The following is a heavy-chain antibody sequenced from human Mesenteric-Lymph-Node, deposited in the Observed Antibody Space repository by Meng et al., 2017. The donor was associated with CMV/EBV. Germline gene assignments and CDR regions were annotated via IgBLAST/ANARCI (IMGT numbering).Heavy chain of an antibody. Sequence: GGSLRLSCAASGFTFSSYWMHWVRQAPGKGLVWVSRINSDGSSTSYADSVKGRFTISRDNAKNTLYLQMNSLRAEDTAVYYCARVGGSMRGGWFGELVAEIDYWGQGTLVTVSS. CDR2: INSDGSST. J-gene: IGHJ4*02. CDR3: ARVGGSMRGGWFGELVAEIDY. CDR1: GFTFSSYW. D-gene: IGHD3-10*01. V-gene: IGHV3-74*01.